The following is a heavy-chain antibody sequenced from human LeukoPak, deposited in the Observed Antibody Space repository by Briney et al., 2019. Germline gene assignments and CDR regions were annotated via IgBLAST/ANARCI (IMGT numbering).Heavy chain of an antibody. CDR1: GFTFSSYG. CDR3: ARELGISYYYGMDV. V-gene: IGHV3-33*01. Sequence: QTGGSLRLSCAASGFTFSSYGMHWVRQAPGKGLEWVAVIWYDGSNKYYADSVKGRFTISRDNSKNTLYLQMNSLRAEDTAVYYCARELGISYYYGMDVWGQGTTVTVSS. J-gene: IGHJ6*02. CDR2: IWYDGSNK. D-gene: IGHD7-27*01.